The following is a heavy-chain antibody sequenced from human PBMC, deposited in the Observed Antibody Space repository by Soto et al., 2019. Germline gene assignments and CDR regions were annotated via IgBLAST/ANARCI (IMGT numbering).Heavy chain of an antibody. D-gene: IGHD2-21*02. J-gene: IGHJ4*02. Sequence: QVQLQESGPGLVKPSETLSLTCTVSGGSISSYYWSWIRQPPGKGLEWIGYIYYSGSTNYNPSLKSRVTISVDTSKNQFSLKLSSVTAADTAVYYCARGGYMVTRLDYWGQGTLVTVSS. CDR2: IYYSGST. CDR1: GGSISSYY. CDR3: ARGGYMVTRLDY. V-gene: IGHV4-59*01.